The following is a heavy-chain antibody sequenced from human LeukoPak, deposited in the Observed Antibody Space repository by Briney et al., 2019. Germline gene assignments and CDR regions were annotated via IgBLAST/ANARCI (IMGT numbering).Heavy chain of an antibody. V-gene: IGHV3-21*01. Sequence: GGSLRLSCAASGFTFSRYSMNWIRQAPGKGLEWVSSISSSTSYIYYADSVKGRFTISKDNAKNSLYLQMNSLRAEDTAVYYCARAGGSTVSHSDYWGQGTLVTVSS. CDR2: ISSSTSYI. D-gene: IGHD4-17*01. CDR1: GFTFSRYS. CDR3: ARAGGSTVSHSDY. J-gene: IGHJ4*02.